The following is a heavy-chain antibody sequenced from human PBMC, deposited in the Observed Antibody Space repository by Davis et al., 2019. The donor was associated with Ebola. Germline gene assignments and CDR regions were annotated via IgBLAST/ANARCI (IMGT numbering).Heavy chain of an antibody. J-gene: IGHJ6*02. CDR3: ARDHCSGGSCLLYYYYGMDV. D-gene: IGHD2-15*01. V-gene: IGHV3-11*01. Sequence: GESLKISCAASGFTFSDYYMSWIRQAPGKGLEWVSYISSGSTIYYADSVKGRFTISRDNAKNSLYLQMNSLRAEDTAVYYCARDHCSGGSCLLYYYYGMDVWGQGTTVTVSS. CDR2: ISSGSTI. CDR1: GFTFSDYY.